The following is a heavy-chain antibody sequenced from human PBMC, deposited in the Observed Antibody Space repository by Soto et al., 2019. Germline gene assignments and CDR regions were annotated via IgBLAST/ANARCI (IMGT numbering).Heavy chain of an antibody. CDR1: GYTFTSYG. D-gene: IGHD6-6*01. V-gene: IGHV1-18*04. Sequence: QVQLVQSGAEVKKPGASVKVSCKASGYTFTSYGISWERQAPGQGLEWMGWISAYNGNTNYAQKLQGRVTMTTDTSTSTAYMELRSLRSDDTAVYYCARVDSSSFYYYYYGMDVWGQGTTVTVSS. J-gene: IGHJ6*02. CDR2: ISAYNGNT. CDR3: ARVDSSSFYYYYYGMDV.